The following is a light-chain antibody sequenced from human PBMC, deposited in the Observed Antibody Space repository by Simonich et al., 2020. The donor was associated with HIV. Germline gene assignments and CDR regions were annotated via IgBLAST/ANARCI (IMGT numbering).Light chain of an antibody. V-gene: IGLV3-1*01. Sequence: SYELTQPPSVSVFPGQTASITCSGAKLGDKYACWYQQKPGQSPVLVIYQDGKRPSGIPERFSGSNSGNTATLTISGTQAMDEADYYCQAWDTSTGVFGGGTKLTVL. J-gene: IGLJ3*02. CDR2: QDG. CDR3: QAWDTSTGV. CDR1: KLGDKY.